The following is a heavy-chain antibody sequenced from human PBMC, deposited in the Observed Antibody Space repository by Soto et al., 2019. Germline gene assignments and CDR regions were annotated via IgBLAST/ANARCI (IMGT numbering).Heavy chain of an antibody. CDR3: ARGGKSTGNYYYYYGMDV. V-gene: IGHV3-30-3*01. J-gene: IGHJ6*02. CDR2: ISYDGSNK. Sequence: GGSLRLSCAASGFTFSSYAMHWVRQAPGKGLEWVAVISYDGSNKYYADSVKGRFTISRDNSKNTLYLQMNSLRAEDTAVYYCARGGKSTGNYYYYYGMDVWGQGTTVNVSS. CDR1: GFTFSSYA. D-gene: IGHD3-16*01.